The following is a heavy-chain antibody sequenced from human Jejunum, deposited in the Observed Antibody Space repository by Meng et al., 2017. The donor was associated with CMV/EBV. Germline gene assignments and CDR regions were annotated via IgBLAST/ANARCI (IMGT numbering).Heavy chain of an antibody. J-gene: IGHJ5*02. Sequence: CAASGFSFSDFWISWIRQAPGKGLGWVSTISNSGGGEYTDYTDFVKGRFTISRDNSKNTLYLQMNSLRADDTAVYFCAARYNWNYAWGQGTLVTVSS. V-gene: IGHV3-23*01. CDR3: AARYNWNYA. CDR1: GFSFSDFW. CDR2: ISNSGGGEYT. D-gene: IGHD1-7*01.